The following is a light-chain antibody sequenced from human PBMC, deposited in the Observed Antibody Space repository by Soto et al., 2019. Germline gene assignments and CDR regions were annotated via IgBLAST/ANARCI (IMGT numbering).Light chain of an antibody. Sequence: PGERATLSCRASQSVSSSYLAWYQQKPGQAPRLLIYDASNRATGIPARFSGSGSGTDFTLTISSLEPEDFAVYYCQQRSNWPLTFGGGTKVDIK. CDR3: QQRSNWPLT. J-gene: IGKJ4*01. CDR2: DAS. V-gene: IGKV3D-20*02. CDR1: QSVSSSY.